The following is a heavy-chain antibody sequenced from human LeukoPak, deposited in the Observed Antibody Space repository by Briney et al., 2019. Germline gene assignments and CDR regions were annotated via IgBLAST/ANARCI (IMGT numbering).Heavy chain of an antibody. CDR3: ARDRNMITFGGVIAAGWYFDL. D-gene: IGHD3-16*02. V-gene: IGHV4-59*01. CDR1: GGSISSYY. J-gene: IGHJ2*01. CDR2: IYYSGST. Sequence: PSETLSLTCTVSGGSISSYYWSWIRQPPGKGLEWIGYIYYSGSTNYNPSLKSRVTISVDTSKNQFSLKLSSVTAADTAVYYCARDRNMITFGGVIAAGWYFDLWGRGTLVTVSS.